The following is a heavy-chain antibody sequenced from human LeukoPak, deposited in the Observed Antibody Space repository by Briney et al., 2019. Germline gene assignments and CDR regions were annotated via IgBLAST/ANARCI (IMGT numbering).Heavy chain of an antibody. Sequence: GASVKVSCKGSGYTFTSYYMHLVRLGPGQGLERMGIINPSGGGTTYAQKFQGRVTMTSDTSTSTVYMELSSLRSEDTAVYYCARVGSDGIVVGYWGQGTLVTVSS. CDR3: ARVGSDGIVVGY. CDR2: INPSGGGT. V-gene: IGHV1-46*01. J-gene: IGHJ4*02. D-gene: IGHD2-2*01. CDR1: GYTFTSYY.